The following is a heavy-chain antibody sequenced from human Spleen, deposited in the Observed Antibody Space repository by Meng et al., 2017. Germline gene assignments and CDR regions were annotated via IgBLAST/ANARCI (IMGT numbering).Heavy chain of an antibody. J-gene: IGHJ6*02. CDR1: GFTFSKAY. Sequence: GGSLRLSCVVSGFTFSKAYMTWVRQVPGKRLEWVGRIKSKPDGETIDYAAPVNGRFTMSRDDSKNTLYLQMNSLKTEDTAVYYCTTRPPITGTTVFYYYYGMDVWGQGTTVTVSS. CDR2: IKSKPDGETI. CDR3: TTRPPITGTTVFYYYYGMDV. V-gene: IGHV3-15*01. D-gene: IGHD1-7*01.